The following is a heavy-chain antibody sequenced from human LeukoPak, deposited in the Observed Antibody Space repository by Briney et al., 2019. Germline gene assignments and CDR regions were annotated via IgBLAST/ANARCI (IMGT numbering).Heavy chain of an antibody. J-gene: IGHJ5*02. Sequence: ASVKVSCKASGYTFTGYYMHWVRQAPGQGLEWMGWISAYNGNTNYAQKLQGRVTMTTDTSTSTAYMELRSLGSDDTAVYYCANYDSNGFDPWGQGTLVTVSS. CDR2: ISAYNGNT. CDR1: GYTFTGYY. D-gene: IGHD3-3*01. CDR3: ANYDSNGFDP. V-gene: IGHV1-18*04.